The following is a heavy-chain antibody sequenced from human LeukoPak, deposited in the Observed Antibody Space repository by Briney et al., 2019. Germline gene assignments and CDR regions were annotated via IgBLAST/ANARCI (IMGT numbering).Heavy chain of an antibody. CDR1: GYTFTSYG. CDR3: AGLGGNPDY. D-gene: IGHD4-23*01. CDR2: INPNSGGT. V-gene: IGHV1-2*02. J-gene: IGHJ4*02. Sequence: ASVKVSCKASGYTFTSYGISWVRQAPGQGLEWMGWINPNSGGTNYAQKFQGRVTMTRDTSISTAYMELSRLRSDDTAVYYCAGLGGNPDYWGQGTLVTVSS.